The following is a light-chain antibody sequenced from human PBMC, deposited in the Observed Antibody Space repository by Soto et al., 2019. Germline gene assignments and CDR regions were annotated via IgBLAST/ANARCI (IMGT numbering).Light chain of an antibody. Sequence: EIVLPQSPATLSLSPGERATLSCRASQSVSSSLGWYQQIPGQAPRLLIYDASNRATGIPARFSGSGSGTDFTLTISSLEPEDFSNYSCQKRSYWPPPFGPVPKAAIK. J-gene: IGKJ3*01. CDR1: QSVSSS. CDR3: QKRSYWPPP. V-gene: IGKV3-11*01. CDR2: DAS.